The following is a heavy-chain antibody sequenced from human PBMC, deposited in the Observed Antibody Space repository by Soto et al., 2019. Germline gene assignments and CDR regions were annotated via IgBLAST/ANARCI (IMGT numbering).Heavy chain of an antibody. CDR2: VYFSGST. CDR3: ARQEAVPGTPFDA. CDR1: GGSINGYY. J-gene: IGHJ4*02. Sequence: QVHLQESGPGLVKPSETLSLTCTVSGGSINGYYWNWIRQPPGKGLEWLGYVYFSGSTHYNPSLKTRLTISVDTSKKQFSLKLSSVTAADTALYFCARQEAVPGTPFDAWGQGTLVSVSS. V-gene: IGHV4-59*01. D-gene: IGHD6-19*01.